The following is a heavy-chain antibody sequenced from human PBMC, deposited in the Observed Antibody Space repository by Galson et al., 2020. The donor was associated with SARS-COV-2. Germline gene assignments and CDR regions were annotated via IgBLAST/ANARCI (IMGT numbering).Heavy chain of an antibody. CDR2: ISYDGSNK. CDR3: AREASVFDCWGGDCYPGY. V-gene: IGHV3-30*04. D-gene: IGHD2-21*01. Sequence: TAGSLRLSCAASGFTFSSYAMHWVRQAPGKGLEWVAVISYDGSNKYYADSVKGRFTISRDNSKNTLYLQMNSLRAEDTAVYYCAREASVFDCWGGDCYPGYWGQGTLVTVAS. J-gene: IGHJ4*02. CDR1: GFTFSSYA.